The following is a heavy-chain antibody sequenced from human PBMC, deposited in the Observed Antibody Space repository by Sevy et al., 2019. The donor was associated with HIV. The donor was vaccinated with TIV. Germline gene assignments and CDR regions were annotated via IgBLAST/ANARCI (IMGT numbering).Heavy chain of an antibody. CDR2: ISYDGSNK. V-gene: IGHV3-30*18. CDR3: AKDGVVVTAILKTPYYYYYGMDV. D-gene: IGHD2-21*02. J-gene: IGHJ6*02. Sequence: GGSLRLSCAASGFTFSSYGMHWVRQAPGKGLEWVAVISYDGSNKYYADSVKGRFTISRDNSKNTLYLQMSSLRAKDTALYYCAKDGVVVTAILKTPYYYYYGMDVWGQGSTVTVSS. CDR1: GFTFSSYG.